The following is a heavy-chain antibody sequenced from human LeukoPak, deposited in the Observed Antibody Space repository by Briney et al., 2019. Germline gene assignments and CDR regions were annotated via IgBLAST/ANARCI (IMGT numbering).Heavy chain of an antibody. J-gene: IGHJ6*02. CDR1: GFTFSSYW. V-gene: IGHV3-74*01. CDR2: INSDGSST. Sequence: GGSLRLSCAASGFTFSSYWMHWVRQAPGKGLVWVSRINSDGSSTSYADSVKGRFTISRENAKNSLYLQMNSLRAGDTAVYYCARTLEGHLAGMDVWGQGTTVTVSS. D-gene: IGHD3-3*01. CDR3: ARTLEGHLAGMDV.